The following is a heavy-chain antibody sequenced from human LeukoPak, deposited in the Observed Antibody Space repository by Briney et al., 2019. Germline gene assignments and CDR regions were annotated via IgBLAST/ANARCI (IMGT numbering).Heavy chain of an antibody. CDR2: ISWNSGSI. CDR3: AKDISVRKVRGVMKGLFDY. Sequence: PGRSLRLSCAASGFTFDDYAMHWVRQAPGKGLEWVSGISWNSGSIGYADSVKGRFTISRDNAKNSLYLQMNSLRAEDTALYYCAKDISVRKVRGVMKGLFDYWGQGTLVTVSS. J-gene: IGHJ4*02. D-gene: IGHD3-10*01. CDR1: GFTFDDYA. V-gene: IGHV3-9*01.